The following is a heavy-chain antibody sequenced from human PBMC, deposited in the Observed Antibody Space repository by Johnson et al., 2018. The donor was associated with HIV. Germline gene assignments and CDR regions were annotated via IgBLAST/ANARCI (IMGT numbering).Heavy chain of an antibody. CDR1: GFTFDDYG. CDR3: AKDLSGYSYGYGAFDI. J-gene: IGHJ3*02. D-gene: IGHD5-18*01. Sequence: MLLVESGRGLVQPGGSLRLSCAASGFTFDDYGMSWVRQAPGKGLEWVSGINWNGGSTGYADSVKGRFTISRDNAKKHLYLQMNSLRAEDTAVYYCAKDLSGYSYGYGAFDIWGQGTMVTVSS. V-gene: IGHV3-20*04. CDR2: INWNGGST.